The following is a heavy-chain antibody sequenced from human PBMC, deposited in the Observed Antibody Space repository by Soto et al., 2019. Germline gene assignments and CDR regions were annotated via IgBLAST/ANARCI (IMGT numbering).Heavy chain of an antibody. CDR3: VWRVGDNLVYFDN. J-gene: IGHJ4*02. Sequence: RGESLKISCKGSGYTFPSYWIGWVRQMPGKGLEWMGIISLGDSDTRYSPSFQGQVTISVDKSISTAYLQWSSLKASDTAMYYCVWRVGDNLVYFDNWGQGALVTVSS. D-gene: IGHD2-21*01. CDR2: ISLGDSDT. CDR1: GYTFPSYW. V-gene: IGHV5-51*01.